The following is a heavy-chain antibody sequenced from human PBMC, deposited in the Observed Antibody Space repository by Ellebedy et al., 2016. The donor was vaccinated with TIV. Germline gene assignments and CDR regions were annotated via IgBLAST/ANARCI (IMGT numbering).Heavy chain of an antibody. V-gene: IGHV5-10-1*01. CDR1: GYSFTNYW. D-gene: IGHD4-23*01. CDR3: ARHSGGGQGVFDI. J-gene: IGHJ3*02. Sequence: GESLKISCKASGYSFTNYWITSVRQMPGKGLEWMGKIDPSDSQITYSPSFQGHVTISADTSITTAYLPGSSLRASDTAIYYCARHSGGGQGVFDIWGLGTIVTVSS. CDR2: IDPSDSQI.